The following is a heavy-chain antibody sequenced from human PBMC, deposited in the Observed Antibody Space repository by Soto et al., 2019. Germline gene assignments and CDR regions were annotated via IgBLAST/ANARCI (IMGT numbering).Heavy chain of an antibody. V-gene: IGHV4-39*01. D-gene: IGHD3-10*01. CDR1: GGSISSSSYY. J-gene: IGHJ6*02. CDR2: IYYSGST. Sequence: PSETLSLTCTVSGGSISSSSYYWGWIRQPPGKGLEWIGSIYYSGSTYYNPSLKSRVTISVDTSKNQFSLKLSSVTAADTAVYYCARRVGELFYYYGMDVWRQGTTVTVS. CDR3: ARRVGELFYYYGMDV.